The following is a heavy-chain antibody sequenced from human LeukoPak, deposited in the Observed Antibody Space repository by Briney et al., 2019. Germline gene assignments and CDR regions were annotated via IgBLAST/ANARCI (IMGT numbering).Heavy chain of an antibody. D-gene: IGHD3-3*01. CDR1: GFTVSTYY. Sequence: GGSLRLSCAASGFTVSTYYMTWVRQAPGKGLECVSVIYSGGSTYYADSVKGRFTVSRDNAKNSLYLQMNDLRVEDTGVYYCAWLFYYYMDVWGKGTTVIVSS. J-gene: IGHJ6*03. V-gene: IGHV3-53*01. CDR2: IYSGGST. CDR3: AWLFYYYMDV.